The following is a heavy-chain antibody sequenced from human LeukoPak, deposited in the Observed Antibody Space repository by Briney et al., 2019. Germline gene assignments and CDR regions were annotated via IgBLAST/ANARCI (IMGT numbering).Heavy chain of an antibody. Sequence: ASVKVSCKASGYTFTSYGISWVRQAPGQRLEWMGWINPGNGNTKYSQKFQGRVTITRDTSASTAYMELSSLRSEDTAVYYCARDRGGAGDFDYWGQGTLVTVSS. CDR3: ARDRGGAGDFDY. CDR2: INPGNGNT. J-gene: IGHJ4*02. D-gene: IGHD3-16*01. CDR1: GYTFTSYG. V-gene: IGHV1-3*01.